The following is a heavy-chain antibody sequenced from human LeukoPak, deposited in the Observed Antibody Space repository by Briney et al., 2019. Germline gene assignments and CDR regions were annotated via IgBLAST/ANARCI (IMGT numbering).Heavy chain of an antibody. CDR3: AKDRARGHLI. V-gene: IGHV3-43D*03. J-gene: IGHJ3*02. D-gene: IGHD4/OR15-4a*01. CDR1: GFTFDDYA. CDR2: ISWDGGST. Sequence: GSLRLSCAASGFTFDDYAMHWVRQAPGKGLEWVSLISWDGGSTYYADSVKGRFTISRDNSKNTLYLQMNSLRAEDTAVYYCAKDRARGHLIWGQGTMVTVSS.